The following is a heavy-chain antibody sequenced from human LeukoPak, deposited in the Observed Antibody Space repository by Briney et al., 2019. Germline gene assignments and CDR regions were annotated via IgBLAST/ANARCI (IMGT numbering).Heavy chain of an antibody. CDR3: ARSHYYDSSGYYRY. D-gene: IGHD3-22*01. J-gene: IGHJ4*02. CDR2: IIPIFGTA. CDR1: GGTFSSYA. V-gene: IGHV1-69*05. Sequence: ASVKVSCKASGGTFSSYAISWVRQAPGQGLEWMGRIIPIFGTANYAQKFQGRVTITTDESTSTAYMELSSLRSEDTAVNYCARSHYYDSSGYYRYWGQGTLVTVSS.